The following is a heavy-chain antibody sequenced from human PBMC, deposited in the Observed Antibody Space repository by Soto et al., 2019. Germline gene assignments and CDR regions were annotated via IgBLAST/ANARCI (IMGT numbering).Heavy chain of an antibody. CDR3: ASGLAGDLQTSFAY. V-gene: IGHV1-69*02. J-gene: IGHJ4*02. CDR1: GGTFSSYT. CDR2: IIPILGIA. Sequence: QVQLVQSGAEVKKPGSSVKVSCKASGGTFSSYTISWVRQAPGQGLEWMGRIIPILGIANDAQKFQGRVTITADKSTSLAYMELSSLISEDTAVYYCASGLAGDLQTSFAYWGQGTLVTVSS.